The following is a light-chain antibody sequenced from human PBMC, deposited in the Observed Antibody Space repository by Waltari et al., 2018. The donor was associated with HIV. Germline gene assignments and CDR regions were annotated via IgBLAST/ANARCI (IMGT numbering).Light chain of an antibody. CDR1: SSDIGGYNH. Sequence: QSALTQPASVSGSPGQSITIPCTGTSSDIGGYNHDPWYHQHPGKPPHLRINDVSNRPPGGANRLSGAKPGKTASLTTSSLEAGEVEDYYCSSHTTGSEWVFGGGTKLTVL. J-gene: IGLJ2*01. V-gene: IGLV2-14*03. CDR3: SSHTTGSEWV. CDR2: DVS.